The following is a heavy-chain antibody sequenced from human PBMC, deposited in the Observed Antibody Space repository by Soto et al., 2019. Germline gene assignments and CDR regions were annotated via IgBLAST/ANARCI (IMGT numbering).Heavy chain of an antibody. Sequence: GGSLRLSGAASGFTFSSYGMHWVRQAPGKGLEWVAVIWYDGSNKYYADSVKGRFTISRDNSKNTLYLQMNSLRAEDTAVYSCATPGYCTGGTCSRYYYYGMDVRRQLTTFPAS. D-gene: IGHD2-15*01. CDR2: IWYDGSNK. CDR1: GFTFSSYG. V-gene: IGHV3-33*01. J-gene: IGHJ6*02. CDR3: ATPGYCTGGTCSRYYYYGMDV.